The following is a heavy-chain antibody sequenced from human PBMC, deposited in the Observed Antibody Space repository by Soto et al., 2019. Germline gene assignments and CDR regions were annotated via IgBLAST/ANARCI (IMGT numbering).Heavy chain of an antibody. CDR1: GGTFSTYA. J-gene: IGHJ4*02. CDR2: IIPLFGTA. CDR3: ARPKGSYSSGYYYFDY. Sequence: ASVKVSCKTSGGTFSTYAIYWVRQAPGQGLEWMGAIIPLFGTADYAQKFQGRVTITADESTSTAYMELSSLRSEDTAVYYCARPKGSYSSGYYYFDYWGRGTLVTVSS. V-gene: IGHV1-69*13. D-gene: IGHD6-19*01.